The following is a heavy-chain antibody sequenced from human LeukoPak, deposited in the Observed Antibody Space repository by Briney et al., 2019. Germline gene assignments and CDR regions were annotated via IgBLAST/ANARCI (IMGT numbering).Heavy chain of an antibody. D-gene: IGHD3-10*01. CDR2: IIGRGGST. Sequence: PGGSLRLSCAASGFTFSSYAMSWVRQAPGKGLEWVSAIIGRGGSTYYADSVKGRFTISRDNSKNTLYLQMNSLRAEDTAVYYCAKKRVSYRGTHWDSGSAADYWGQGTLVTVSS. CDR1: GFTFSSYA. CDR3: AKKRVSYRGTHWDSGSAADY. V-gene: IGHV3-23*01. J-gene: IGHJ4*02.